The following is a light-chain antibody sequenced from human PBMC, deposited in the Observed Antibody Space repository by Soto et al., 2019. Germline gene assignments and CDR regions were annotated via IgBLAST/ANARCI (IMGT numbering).Light chain of an antibody. CDR2: DVS. Sequence: QSALTQPASVSGSPGQSITISCTGTSSDVGGDKYVSWYQQHPGKAPKLMIYDVSNRPSGVSNRFSGSKSGNTASLTISGLQAEDEADYYCSSYTSSSTLVFGTGTKLTVL. CDR1: SSDVGGDKY. CDR3: SSYTSSSTLV. J-gene: IGLJ1*01. V-gene: IGLV2-14*01.